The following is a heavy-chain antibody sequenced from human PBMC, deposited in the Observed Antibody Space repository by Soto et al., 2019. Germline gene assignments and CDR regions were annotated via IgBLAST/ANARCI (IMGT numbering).Heavy chain of an antibody. D-gene: IGHD6-19*01. V-gene: IGHV3-23*01. Sequence: GGSLRLSCAASGFTFSSYAMSWVRQAPGKGLEWVSAISGSGGSTYYADSVKGRFTISRDNSKNTLYLQMNSLRAEDTAVYYCAKDEGGRLGYYYYGMDVWGQGTTVTVSS. CDR2: ISGSGGST. CDR3: AKDEGGRLGYYYYGMDV. CDR1: GFTFSSYA. J-gene: IGHJ6*02.